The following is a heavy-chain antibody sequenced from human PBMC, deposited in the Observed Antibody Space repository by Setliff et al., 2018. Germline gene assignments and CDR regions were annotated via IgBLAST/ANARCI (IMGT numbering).Heavy chain of an antibody. CDR2: VYSGGSP. Sequence: SEILSLTCKVSGDSMIGYYWSWIRQPPGKGLDWIGYVYSGGSPNYSPSFKSRVTMSIDTSKNQFSLKLKSVTAADTAVYYCARLYHNDNSADFRRAPFDVWGQGMMVTV. CDR1: GDSMIGYY. D-gene: IGHD3-22*01. V-gene: IGHV4-59*01. J-gene: IGHJ3*01. CDR3: ARLYHNDNSADFRRAPFDV.